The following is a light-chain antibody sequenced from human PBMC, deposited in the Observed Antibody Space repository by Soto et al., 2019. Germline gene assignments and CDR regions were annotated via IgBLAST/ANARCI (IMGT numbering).Light chain of an antibody. CDR3: QVWDSSSDHWV. V-gene: IGLV3-21*04. Sequence: SYELTQPPSVSVAPGKTARITCGGNNIGSKSVHWYQQKPGQAPVLVIYYDSDRPSGIPERFSGSNSGNTATLTISRVEAGHEADYYCQVWDSSSDHWVFGGGTKLTVI. CDR1: NIGSKS. J-gene: IGLJ3*02. CDR2: YDS.